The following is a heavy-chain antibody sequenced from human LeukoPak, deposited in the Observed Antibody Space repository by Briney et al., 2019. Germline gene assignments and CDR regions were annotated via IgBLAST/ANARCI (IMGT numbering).Heavy chain of an antibody. V-gene: IGHV1-18*01. J-gene: IGHJ5*02. D-gene: IGHD6-19*01. CDR2: IIAYNGNT. CDR3: ARYGSSHWFDP. CDR1: GYTFTSYG. Sequence: GASVKVSSKPSGYTFTSYGISWVRQAPGQALERMGWIIAYNGNTNYPQKLQGRVTMTTDTSTSTAYMELRSLRSDGTAVYYCARYGSSHWFDPWGQGTLVTVSS.